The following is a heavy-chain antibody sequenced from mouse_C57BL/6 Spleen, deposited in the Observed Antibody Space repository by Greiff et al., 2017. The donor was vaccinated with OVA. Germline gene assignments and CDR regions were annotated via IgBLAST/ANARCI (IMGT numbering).Heavy chain of an antibody. CDR2: IYPRSGNT. J-gene: IGHJ3*01. CDR1: GYTFTSYG. V-gene: IGHV1-81*01. CDR3: ARMDHPFAY. Sequence: QVQLKQSGAELARPGASVKLSCKASGYTFTSYGISWVKQRTGQGLEWIGEIYPRSGNTYYNAKFKGKATLTADKSSSTAYMELRSLTSEDSAVYFCARMDHPFAYWGQGTLVTVSA.